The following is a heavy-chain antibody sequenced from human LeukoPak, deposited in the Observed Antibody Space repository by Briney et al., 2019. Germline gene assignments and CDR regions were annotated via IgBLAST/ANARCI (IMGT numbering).Heavy chain of an antibody. Sequence: PGGSLRLSCAASGFTFNSYAMAWVRQAPEKGLEWVSVIYSGGSTYYADSVKGRFTISRDNSKNTLYLQMNSLRAEDTAVYYCASGSGSYRTPYYYMDVWGTGTTVTVSS. J-gene: IGHJ6*03. CDR3: ASGSGSYRTPYYYMDV. V-gene: IGHV3-53*01. CDR1: GFTFNSYA. D-gene: IGHD3-10*01. CDR2: IYSGGST.